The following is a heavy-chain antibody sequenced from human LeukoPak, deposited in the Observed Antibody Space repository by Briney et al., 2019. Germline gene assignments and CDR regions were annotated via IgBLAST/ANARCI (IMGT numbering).Heavy chain of an antibody. V-gene: IGHV4-30-4*01. CDR1: GGSISSGDYY. CDR2: IYYSGST. CDR3: ARLRVAPFGAFDI. J-gene: IGHJ3*02. D-gene: IGHD3-10*01. Sequence: SETLSLTCTVSGGSISSGDYYWSWIRQPPGKGLEWIGYIYYSGSTYYNPSLKSRVTISVDTSKNQFSLKLSSVTAADTAVYYCARLRVAPFGAFDIWGQGTMVTVSS.